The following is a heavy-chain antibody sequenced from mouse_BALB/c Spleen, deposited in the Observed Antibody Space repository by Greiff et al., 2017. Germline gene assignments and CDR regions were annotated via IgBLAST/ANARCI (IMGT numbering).Heavy chain of an antibody. CDR3: ARSPSGALDY. Sequence: EVHLVESGPGLVKPSQSLSLTCTVTGYSITSDYAWNWIRQFPGNKLEWMGYISYSGSTSYNPSLKSRISITRDTSKNQFFLQLNSVTTEDTATYYCARSPSGALDYWGQGTTLTVSS. J-gene: IGHJ2*01. CDR2: ISYSGST. D-gene: IGHD6-1*01. V-gene: IGHV3-2*02. CDR1: GYSITSDYA.